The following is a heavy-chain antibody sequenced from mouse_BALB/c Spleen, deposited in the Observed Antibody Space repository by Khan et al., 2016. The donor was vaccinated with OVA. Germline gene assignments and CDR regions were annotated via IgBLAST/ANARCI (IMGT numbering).Heavy chain of an antibody. D-gene: IGHD1-2*01. V-gene: IGHV1-18*01. CDR2: INTYNGVS. J-gene: IGHJ3*01. CDR1: GYSFTDYT. CDR3: ARSGYGGFAY. Sequence: EVQLQQSGPELVKPGDSMKISCKASGYSFTDYTLNWVKQSHGKTLEWIGLINTYNGVSNYNQKFKGKATLTVDKSSSTAYMELISLTSEDSAVYYCARSGYGGFAYWGQGTLVTVSA.